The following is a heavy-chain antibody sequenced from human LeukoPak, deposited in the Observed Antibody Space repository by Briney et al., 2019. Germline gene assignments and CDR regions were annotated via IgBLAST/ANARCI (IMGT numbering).Heavy chain of an antibody. CDR2: IYSGGKT. Sequence: GGSLRLSCAASGFTVSSNYMSWVRQAPGKGREWVSVIYSGGKTYYADSVKGRFTISRDNSKNTLYLQMNSLRAEDTAVYYCARGGGYYDSSGNFDYWGQGTLVTVSS. CDR3: ARGGGYYDSSGNFDY. V-gene: IGHV3-53*01. CDR1: GFTVSSNY. J-gene: IGHJ4*02. D-gene: IGHD3-22*01.